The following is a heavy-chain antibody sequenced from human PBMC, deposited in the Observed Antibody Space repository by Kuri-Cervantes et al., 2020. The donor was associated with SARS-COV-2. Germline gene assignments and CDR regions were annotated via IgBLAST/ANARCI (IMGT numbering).Heavy chain of an antibody. CDR2: INPNSGGT. J-gene: IGHJ4*02. CDR1: GYTFTGYY. CDR3: ARVGFGDYEIDY. V-gene: IGHV1-2*02. Sequence: ASVKVSCKASGYTFTGYYMHWVRQAPGQGLEWMGWINPNSGGTNYAQKFQGRVTMTRDTSISTAYMELSRLRSDNTAVYYCARVGFGDYEIDYWGQGTLVTVSS. D-gene: IGHD4-17*01.